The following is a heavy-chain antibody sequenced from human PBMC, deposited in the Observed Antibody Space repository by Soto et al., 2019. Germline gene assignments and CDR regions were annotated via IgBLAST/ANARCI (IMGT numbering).Heavy chain of an antibody. D-gene: IGHD6-19*01. V-gene: IGHV1-18*01. CDR3: AREAVAGTNYYYYMDV. Sequence: GASVKVSCKASGYTFTSYGISWVRQAPGQGLEWKGWISAYNGNTNYAQKLQGRVTMTTDTSTSTAYMELRSLRSDDTAVYYCAREAVAGTNYYYYMDVWGKGTTVTVSS. J-gene: IGHJ6*03. CDR1: GYTFTSYG. CDR2: ISAYNGNT.